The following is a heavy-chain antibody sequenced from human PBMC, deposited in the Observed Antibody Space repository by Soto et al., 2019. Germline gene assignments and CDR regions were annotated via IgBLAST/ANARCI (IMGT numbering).Heavy chain of an antibody. CDR2: ISYDGNNK. V-gene: IGHV3-30-3*01. Sequence: VSTAPGKGLGGVAVISYDGNNKFYADSVKGRFTISRDSTKQTLYLQMNSLRPDDTAMYYCARDGVSSTEYTWYSLTCYDDWRQGAPFTAPS. J-gene: IGHJ4*02. D-gene: IGHD1-20*01. CDR3: ARDGVSSTEYTWYSLTCYDD.